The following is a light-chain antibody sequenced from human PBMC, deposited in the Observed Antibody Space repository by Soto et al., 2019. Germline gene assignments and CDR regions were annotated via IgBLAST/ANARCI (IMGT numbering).Light chain of an antibody. J-gene: IGKJ2*01. V-gene: IGKV3-20*01. Sequence: EIVLTQSPGTLSLSPGERATLSCRASQIVSSSYLGWYQQKPGQAPRLVIYSASNRATGIPDRFSGSGSGTDFTLTISRLEPEDFAVYYCQLYGGSPLYTFGQGTKLEIK. CDR2: SAS. CDR3: QLYGGSPLYT. CDR1: QIVSSSY.